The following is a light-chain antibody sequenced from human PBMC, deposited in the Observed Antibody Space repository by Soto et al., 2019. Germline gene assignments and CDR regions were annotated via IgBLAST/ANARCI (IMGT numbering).Light chain of an antibody. CDR2: GAS. J-gene: IGKJ1*01. CDR3: HQYNNWPPWT. V-gene: IGKV3-15*01. CDR1: QSIGTS. Sequence: EIVMTQSPTTLSVSAGERVTLSCRTSQSIGTSLAWYQQNPGQAPRLLIYGASTRAPGIPPRFSGSGSGTEFTLTISSLQSEDFAVYYCHQYNNWPPWTFGQGTRVEIK.